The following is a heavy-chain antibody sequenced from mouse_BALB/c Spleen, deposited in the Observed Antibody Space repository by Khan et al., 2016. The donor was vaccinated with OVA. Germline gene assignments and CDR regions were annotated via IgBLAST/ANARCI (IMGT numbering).Heavy chain of an antibody. CDR1: GYSITSDYA. CDR2: ISYSGNT. Sequence: VQLKESGPGLVKPSQSLSLTCTVTGYSITSDYAWNWIRQFPGNKLEWMGYISYSGNTKYNPSLKSRISITRETSKNQFFLQLNSVTPEDTATYYCARIYGGDFDYWGQGTTLTVSS. CDR3: ARIYGGDFDY. D-gene: IGHD1-1*01. V-gene: IGHV3-2*02. J-gene: IGHJ2*01.